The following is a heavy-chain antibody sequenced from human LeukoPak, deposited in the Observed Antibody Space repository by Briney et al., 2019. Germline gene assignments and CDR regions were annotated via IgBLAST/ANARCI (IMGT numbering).Heavy chain of an antibody. Sequence: SETLSLTCAVYGGSFSGYYWSWIRQPPGKGLEWIGEINHSGSTNYNPSLKSRVTISVDTSKDQFSLKLSSVTAADTAVYYRARGRGYYYDSSGYYTFDYWGQGTLVTVSS. D-gene: IGHD3-22*01. V-gene: IGHV4-34*01. CDR3: ARGRGYYYDSSGYYTFDY. J-gene: IGHJ4*02. CDR1: GGSFSGYY. CDR2: INHSGST.